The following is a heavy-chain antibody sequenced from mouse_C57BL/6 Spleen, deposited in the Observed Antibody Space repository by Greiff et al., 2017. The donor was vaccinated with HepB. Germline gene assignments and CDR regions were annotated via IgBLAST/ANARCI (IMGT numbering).Heavy chain of an antibody. V-gene: IGHV3-6*01. D-gene: IGHD1-3*01. Sequence: EVQLQESGPGLVKPSQSLSLTCSVTGYSITSGYYWNWIRQFPGNKLEWMGYISYDGSNNYNPSLKNRISITRDTSTNQFFLKLNSVTTEDTATFYFAREGGGKELAYWGQRTLVTVSA. CDR2: ISYDGSN. CDR1: GYSITSGYY. J-gene: IGHJ3*01. CDR3: AREGGGKELAY.